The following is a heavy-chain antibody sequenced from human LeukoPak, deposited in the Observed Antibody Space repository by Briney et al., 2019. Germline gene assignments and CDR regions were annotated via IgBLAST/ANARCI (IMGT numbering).Heavy chain of an antibody. CDR1: GGSFSGYY. D-gene: IGHD3-10*01. CDR2: IYYSGST. V-gene: IGHV4-59*01. J-gene: IGHJ3*02. Sequence: SETLSLTCAVYGGSFSGYYWSWIRQPPGKGLEWIGYIYYSGSTNYNPFLKSRVTISVDTSKNQFSLKLSSVTAADTAVYYCARTIDYYGSGSSAFDIWGQGTTVTVSS. CDR3: ARTIDYYGSGSSAFDI.